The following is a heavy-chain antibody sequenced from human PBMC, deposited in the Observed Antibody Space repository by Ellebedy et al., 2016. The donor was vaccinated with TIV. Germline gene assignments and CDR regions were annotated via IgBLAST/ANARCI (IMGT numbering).Heavy chain of an antibody. V-gene: IGHV3-74*01. CDR2: INGDGSST. CDR1: AFTFRDYW. D-gene: IGHD3-10*01. J-gene: IGHJ1*01. Sequence: GGSLRLSCAASAFTFRDYWMHWVRHAPGKGLEWVSRINGDGSSTIYADSVKGRFTISRDNAKNTLYLQMNSLRAEDTAVYYCARDVLFGEIWPWGQGTLVTVSS. CDR3: ARDVLFGEIWP.